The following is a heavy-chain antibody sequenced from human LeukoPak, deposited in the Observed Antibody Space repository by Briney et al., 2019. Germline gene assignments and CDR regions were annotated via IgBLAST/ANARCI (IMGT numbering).Heavy chain of an antibody. D-gene: IGHD3-9*01. CDR1: RFTFNTYA. Sequence: GGSLRLSCAASRFTFNTYAMSWVRQAPGRGLEWVSTIGVSDGNTYYADSVKGRLTISRDNSKNTLYLQMNSLRAEDTAVYYCAKNSRYFDWLLSFGDYWGQGTLVTVSS. J-gene: IGHJ4*02. V-gene: IGHV3-23*01. CDR3: AKNSRYFDWLLSFGDY. CDR2: IGVSDGNT.